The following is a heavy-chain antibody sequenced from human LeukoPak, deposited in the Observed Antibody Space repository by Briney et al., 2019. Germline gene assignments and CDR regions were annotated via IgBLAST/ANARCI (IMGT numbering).Heavy chain of an antibody. CDR1: GFTFSSYS. V-gene: IGHV3-21*01. J-gene: IGHJ2*01. CDR2: ISSSSSYI. D-gene: IGHD6-19*01. CDR3: ARDRGSGWRWYFDL. Sequence: GGSLRLSCAASGFTFSSYSMNWVRQAPGKGLEWVSSISSSSSYIYYADSVKGRFTISRDNAKNSLYLQMNCLRAEDTAVYYCARDRGSGWRWYFDLWGRGTLVTVSS.